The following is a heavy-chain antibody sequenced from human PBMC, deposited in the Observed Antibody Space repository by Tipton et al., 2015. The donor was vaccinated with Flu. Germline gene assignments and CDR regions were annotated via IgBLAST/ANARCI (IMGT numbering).Heavy chain of an antibody. V-gene: IGHV3-9*01. CDR3: AKDEAGGIYSSSWYPLDY. CDR2: ISWNSGSI. J-gene: IGHJ4*02. Sequence: SLRLSCAASGFTFDDYAMHWVRQAPGKGLEWVSGISWNSGSIGYADSVKGRFTISRDNAKNSLYLQMNSLRAEDTALYYCAKDEAGGIYSSSWYPLDYWGQGTLVTVSS. CDR1: GFTFDDYA. D-gene: IGHD6-13*01.